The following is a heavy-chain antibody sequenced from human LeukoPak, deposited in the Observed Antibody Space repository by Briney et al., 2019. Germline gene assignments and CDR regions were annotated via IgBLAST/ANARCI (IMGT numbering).Heavy chain of an antibody. CDR2: ISYDAKSN. J-gene: IGHJ4*02. V-gene: IGHV3-30*18. Sequence: PGGSLRLSCVTSGFTFSSYGMHCVRQVPGKGLEWVAVISYDAKSNYHVDSVKGRFTISRDNSKNTLYLQMNSLRAEDTAVYYCAKDLSRYFDWLDYYFDYWGQGTLVTVSS. D-gene: IGHD3-9*01. CDR3: AKDLSRYFDWLDYYFDY. CDR1: GFTFSSYG.